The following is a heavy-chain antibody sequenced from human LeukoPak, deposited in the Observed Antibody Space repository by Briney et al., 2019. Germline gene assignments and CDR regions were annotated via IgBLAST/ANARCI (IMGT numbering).Heavy chain of an antibody. V-gene: IGHV4-39*01. CDR3: ARTYYYDSSASPDYYYYMDV. J-gene: IGHJ6*03. CDR1: GGSISSKNDY. D-gene: IGHD3-22*01. CDR2: IFYSGTT. Sequence: SETLSLTCSVSGGSISSKNDYWGWIRQPPGKGLEWIGNIFYSGTTFYNPSLKNRVTISVDTSKNHFSLNLSSVTAADTAVYYCARTYYYDSSASPDYYYYMDVWGKGTTVTVSS.